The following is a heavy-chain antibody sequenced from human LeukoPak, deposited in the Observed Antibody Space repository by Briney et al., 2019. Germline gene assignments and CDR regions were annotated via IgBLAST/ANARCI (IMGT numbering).Heavy chain of an antibody. CDR1: GGSISSGGYY. Sequence: PSQTLSLTCTVSGGSISSGGYYWSWIRQHPGKGLEWIGYIYYSGSTYYNPSLKSRVTISVDTSKNQFSLKLSSVTAADTAVYYCARDRRGVAVNWFDPWGQGTLVTVSS. CDR3: ARDRRGVAVNWFDP. V-gene: IGHV4-31*03. D-gene: IGHD2-15*01. J-gene: IGHJ5*02. CDR2: IYYSGST.